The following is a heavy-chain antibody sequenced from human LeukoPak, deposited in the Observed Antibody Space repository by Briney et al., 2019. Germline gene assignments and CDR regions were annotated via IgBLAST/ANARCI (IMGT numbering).Heavy chain of an antibody. CDR3: ARRITMVRGVIGQNYYYGMDV. Sequence: GGSLKLSCAASGFTFSSYSMNWVRQAPGKGLEWVSSISSSSSCIYYADSVKGRFTISRDNAKNSLYLQMNSLRAEDTAVYYCARRITMVRGVIGQNYYYGMDVWGQGTTVTVSS. V-gene: IGHV3-21*01. CDR1: GFTFSSYS. J-gene: IGHJ6*02. D-gene: IGHD3-10*01. CDR2: ISSSSSCI.